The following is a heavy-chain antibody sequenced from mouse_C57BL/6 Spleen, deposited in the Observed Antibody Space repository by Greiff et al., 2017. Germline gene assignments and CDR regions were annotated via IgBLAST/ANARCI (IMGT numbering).Heavy chain of an antibody. CDR2: INPSSGYT. CDR3: ARGFDEGWCAY. V-gene: IGHV1-7*01. CDR1: GYTFTSYW. J-gene: IGHJ3*01. Sequence: VQLQQSGADLAKPGASVKLSCKASGYTFTSYWMHWVKQRPGQGLEWIGYINPSSGYTKYNQKFKDQATLTADKSYSTADMQLSSLIYEDSSVYYCARGFDEGWCAYWGQGTLVTVSA.